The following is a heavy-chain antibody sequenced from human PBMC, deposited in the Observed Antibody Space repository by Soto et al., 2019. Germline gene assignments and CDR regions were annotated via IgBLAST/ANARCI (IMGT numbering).Heavy chain of an antibody. CDR2: ISGSGGST. CDR3: AKDQGGPTMLVARFDY. V-gene: IGHV3-23*01. CDR1: GFTFSSYA. J-gene: IGHJ4*02. Sequence: PGGSLRLSCAASGFTFSSYAMSWVRQAPGKGLEWVSAISGSGGSTYYADSVKGRFTISGDNSKNTLYLQMNSLRAEDTAVYYCAKDQGGPTMLVARFDYWGQGTLVIVSS. D-gene: IGHD3-22*01.